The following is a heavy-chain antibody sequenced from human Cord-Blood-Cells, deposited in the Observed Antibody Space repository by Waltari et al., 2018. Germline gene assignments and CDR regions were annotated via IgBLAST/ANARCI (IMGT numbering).Heavy chain of an antibody. J-gene: IGHJ3*02. CDR2: ISPIFGTA. D-gene: IGHD2-21*01. Sequence: QVQLVQSGAEAEKPGSSVKVSCQASGGTFSTPPISRLRQAPVPGLEWMGGISPIFGTANYAQKCQGRFTITADESTGTAYMERSSLRSEDTAVYYCARVEFCGGDCYNQAFDIWGQGTMVTVSS. CDR1: GGTFSTPP. CDR3: ARVEFCGGDCYNQAFDI. V-gene: IGHV1-69*01.